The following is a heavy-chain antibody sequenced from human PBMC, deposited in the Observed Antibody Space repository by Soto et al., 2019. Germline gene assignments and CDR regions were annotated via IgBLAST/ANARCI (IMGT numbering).Heavy chain of an antibody. Sequence: EVQLLESGGDLVQPGGSLRLSCAASGFSFSTSSMAWVRQPPGKGLEWVSAISPSASDTLYADSVKGRFTISGDNSQNTLFLQMTAPRADNTAVYSCAKGGYTFAYEWGQEALVTVSS. D-gene: IGHD5-18*01. CDR1: GFSFSTSS. CDR3: AKGGYTFAYE. CDR2: ISPSASDT. V-gene: IGHV3-23*01. J-gene: IGHJ4*02.